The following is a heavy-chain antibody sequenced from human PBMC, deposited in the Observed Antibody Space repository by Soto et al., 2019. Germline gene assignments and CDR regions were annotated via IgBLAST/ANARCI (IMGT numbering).Heavy chain of an antibody. Sequence: QVQLMQSGAEVKKPGASVKVSCKASGDTFTDYYIHWVRHAPGQGLEWMGTVNPSGGHTTYAQHFLGRVPMNRDTSTSTLYMELTSLTSDDTAIYYCARGGHVVVVTAALDYWGQGTLITVSS. CDR3: ARGGHVVVVTAALDY. V-gene: IGHV1-46*01. CDR1: GDTFTDYY. CDR2: VNPSGGHT. J-gene: IGHJ4*02. D-gene: IGHD2-21*02.